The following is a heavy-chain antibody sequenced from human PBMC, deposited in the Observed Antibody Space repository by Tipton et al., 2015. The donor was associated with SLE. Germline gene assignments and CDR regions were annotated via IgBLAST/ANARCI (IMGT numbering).Heavy chain of an antibody. Sequence: TLSLTCTVSGGSISSGYYWGWIRQPPGKGVEWIGSIYHSGSTYHNPSLKSRVTISVDTSKNQFSLKLSSVTAADTAVYYCARDSSSWGFDYWGQGTLVTVSS. CDR1: GGSISSGYY. D-gene: IGHD6-6*01. CDR2: IYHSGST. CDR3: ARDSSSWGFDY. J-gene: IGHJ4*02. V-gene: IGHV4-38-2*02.